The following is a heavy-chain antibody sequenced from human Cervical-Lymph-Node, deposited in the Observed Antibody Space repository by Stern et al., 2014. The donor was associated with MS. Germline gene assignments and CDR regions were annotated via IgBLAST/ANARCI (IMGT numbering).Heavy chain of an antibody. Sequence: EVQLVQSGAEVKKPGESLKISCKGSGYNFPSFWIGWVRQMPGKGLEWMGAIYPRDSHTTYSPSFQGQVTVSADNSINTAYLQWSGLKASDTAIYFCARGLWSFDSWGQGTLVTVSS. J-gene: IGHJ4*02. D-gene: IGHD2-8*02. CDR3: ARGLWSFDS. CDR1: GYNFPSFW. CDR2: IYPRDSHT. V-gene: IGHV5-51*01.